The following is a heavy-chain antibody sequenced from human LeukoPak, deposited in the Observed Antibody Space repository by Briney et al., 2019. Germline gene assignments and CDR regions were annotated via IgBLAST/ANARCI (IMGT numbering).Heavy chain of an antibody. CDR2: IYYSGST. CDR1: GGSISSYY. CDR3: ASMYSSGWYENFDY. Sequence: SETLSLTCNVSGGSISSYYWSWIRQPPGKGLEWIGYIYYSGSTNYNPSLKSRVTISVDTSKNQFSLKLSSVTAADTAVYYCASMYSSGWYENFDYWGPGTLVTVSS. V-gene: IGHV4-59*01. J-gene: IGHJ4*02. D-gene: IGHD6-19*01.